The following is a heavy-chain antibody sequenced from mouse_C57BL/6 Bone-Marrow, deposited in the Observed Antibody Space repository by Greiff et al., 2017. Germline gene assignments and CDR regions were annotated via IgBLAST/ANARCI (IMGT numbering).Heavy chain of an antibody. V-gene: IGHV1-80*01. Sequence: VKLVESGAELVKPGASVKISCKASGYAFSSYWMNWVKQRPGKGLEWIGQIYPGDGDTNYNGKFKGKATLTADKSSSTAYMQLSSLTSEDSAVYFCARRYYYGSSYAWFAYWGQGTLVTVSA. D-gene: IGHD1-1*01. CDR1: GYAFSSYW. CDR3: ARRYYYGSSYAWFAY. CDR2: IYPGDGDT. J-gene: IGHJ3*01.